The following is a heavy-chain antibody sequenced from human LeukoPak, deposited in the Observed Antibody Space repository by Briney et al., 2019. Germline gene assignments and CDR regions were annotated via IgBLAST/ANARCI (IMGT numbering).Heavy chain of an antibody. CDR2: IYYSGST. J-gene: IGHJ6*03. CDR1: GGSFSGYY. Sequence: SETLSLTCAVYGGSFSGYYWSWIRQPPGKGLEWIGYIYYSGSTNYNPSLKSRVTISVDTSKNQFSLKLSSVTAADTAVYYCARGSSSWYYYYYYMDVWGKGTTVTISS. D-gene: IGHD6-13*01. V-gene: IGHV4-59*01. CDR3: ARGSSSWYYYYYYMDV.